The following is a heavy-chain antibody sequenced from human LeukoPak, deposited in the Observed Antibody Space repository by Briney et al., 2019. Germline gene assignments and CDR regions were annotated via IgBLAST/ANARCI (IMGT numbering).Heavy chain of an antibody. V-gene: IGHV3-7*01. CDR1: GFTFSSYW. D-gene: IGHD6-13*01. Sequence: GGSLRLSCAASGFTFSSYWMSWVRQAPGKGLEWVANIKQDGSEQYYVDSVKGRFTISRDNAKNSLYLQMNSLRAEDTAVYYCARDQGSSWYPGVDYWGQGTLVTVSS. CDR2: IKQDGSEQ. CDR3: ARDQGSSWYPGVDY. J-gene: IGHJ4*02.